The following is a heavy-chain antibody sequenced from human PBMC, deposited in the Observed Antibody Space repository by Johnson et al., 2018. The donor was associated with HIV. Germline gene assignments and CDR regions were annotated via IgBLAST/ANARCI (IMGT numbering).Heavy chain of an antibody. CDR2: ISYDGSNK. Sequence: QVQLVESGGGVVQPGRSLRLSCAASGFSFSDFAIHWVRQAPGKGLEWVAVISYDGSNKYYGDSVKGRFTISRDNSKNTLYLQMNSLRAEDTAVYYCAREGDSSGMVFLDACDIWGQGTMVTVSS. CDR1: GFSFSDFA. CDR3: AREGDSSGMVFLDACDI. D-gene: IGHD3-22*01. V-gene: IGHV3-30*04. J-gene: IGHJ3*02.